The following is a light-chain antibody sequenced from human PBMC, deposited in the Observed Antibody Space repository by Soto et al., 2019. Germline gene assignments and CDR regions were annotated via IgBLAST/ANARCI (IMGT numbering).Light chain of an antibody. Sequence: QVTCSSSSLFESVSDRVPITCRANLLISNYLAWYQQKPGKIPSLLIYAASTLQAGVPSRFSGSGSGTDFTLTISSLQPEDVAAYYCQKYNSAPLTFGGGTKVDI. V-gene: IGKV1-27*01. CDR3: QKYNSAPLT. J-gene: IGKJ4*01. CDR2: AAS. CDR1: LLISNY.